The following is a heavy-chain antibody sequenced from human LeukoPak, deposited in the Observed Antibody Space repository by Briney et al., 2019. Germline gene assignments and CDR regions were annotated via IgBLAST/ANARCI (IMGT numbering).Heavy chain of an antibody. CDR1: GYTFTGYY. J-gene: IGHJ6*02. D-gene: IGHD3-10*01. V-gene: IGHV1-2*02. CDR3: ASGRSGSYSRYYYGMDV. CDR2: INPNSGGT. Sequence: ASVKVSCKASGYTFTGYYMHWVRQAPGQGLEWMGWINPNSGGTNYAQKFQGRVTMTRDTSISTAYMELSRLRSDDTAVYYCASGRSGSYSRYYYGMDVWGQGTTVTVSS.